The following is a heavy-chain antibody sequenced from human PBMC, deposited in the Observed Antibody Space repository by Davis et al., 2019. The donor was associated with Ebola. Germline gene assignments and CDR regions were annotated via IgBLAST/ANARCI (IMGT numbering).Heavy chain of an antibody. Sequence: PSETLSLTCTVSGGSISSYYWRWIRQPPGKGLEWIGYIYYSGSTNSNPSLKSRVTISVDTSKNQFSLKLSSVTAADTAVYYCARDVYGDYVGAFDIWGQGTLVTVSS. CDR1: GGSISSYY. J-gene: IGHJ4*02. D-gene: IGHD4-17*01. CDR2: IYYSGST. CDR3: ARDVYGDYVGAFDI. V-gene: IGHV4-59*01.